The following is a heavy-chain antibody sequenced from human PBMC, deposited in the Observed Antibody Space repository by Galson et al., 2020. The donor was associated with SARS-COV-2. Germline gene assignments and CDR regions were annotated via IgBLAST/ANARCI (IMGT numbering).Heavy chain of an antibody. CDR1: GFTFSSHW. CDR3: ARGHWGRYY. Sequence: GESLKISCVGSGFTFSSHWMSWVRQAPGKGLAWVADIKPDGSDKYSVDSVKGRFTIARDNAKNSVYLQMNRLGAEDTAVYYCARGHWGRYYGGQGTLVTVSS. V-gene: IGHV3-7*04. J-gene: IGHJ4*02. D-gene: IGHD7-27*01. CDR2: IKPDGSDK.